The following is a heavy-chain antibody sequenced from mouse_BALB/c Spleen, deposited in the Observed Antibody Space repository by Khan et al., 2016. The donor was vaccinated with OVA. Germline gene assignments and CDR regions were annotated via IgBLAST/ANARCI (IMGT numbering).Heavy chain of an antibody. J-gene: IGHJ3*01. D-gene: IGHD2-14*01. CDR2: INPVSDYT. Sequence: QVQLQQSGAELTRPGASVKMSCKASGYTFTSYTMHWVKQRPGQGLEWIGYINPVSDYTNYNQNFKDKATLTADKSSSTAYMQLRSLTSEDSTVFYCAKEGAYYRYDGRFAYWGQGTLVTVST. CDR1: GYTFTSYT. CDR3: AKEGAYYRYDGRFAY. V-gene: IGHV1-4*01.